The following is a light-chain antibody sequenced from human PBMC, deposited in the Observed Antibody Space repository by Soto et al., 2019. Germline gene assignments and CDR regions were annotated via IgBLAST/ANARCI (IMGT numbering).Light chain of an antibody. V-gene: IGKV1-9*01. CDR3: QQVHSYLLT. CDR2: DTS. Sequence: DIQLTQSPSFLSASVGDRVTIACRASQGINSYVAWYQQSPGRAPNLLIYDTSTLESGVPSRFSGSGSGTEFTLTITSLQPEDFATYYCQQVHSYLLTFGGGTKVEIK. CDR1: QGINSY. J-gene: IGKJ4*01.